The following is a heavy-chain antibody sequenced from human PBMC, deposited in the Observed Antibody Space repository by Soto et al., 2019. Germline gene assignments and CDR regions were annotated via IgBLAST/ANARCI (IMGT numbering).Heavy chain of an antibody. D-gene: IGHD5-12*01. CDR3: VAKATRGYSGYHSVY. J-gene: IGHJ4*02. CDR2: ISWNSGTI. Sequence: PGGSLRLSCAASGFTFDDFAMHWVRQAPGKGLEWVSGISWNSGTIVYVDSVKGRFTISRDNAKNSLYLQMNSLRSEDTAVYYCVAKATRGYSGYHSVYWGLGTMVTVYS. CDR1: GFTFDDFA. V-gene: IGHV3-9*01.